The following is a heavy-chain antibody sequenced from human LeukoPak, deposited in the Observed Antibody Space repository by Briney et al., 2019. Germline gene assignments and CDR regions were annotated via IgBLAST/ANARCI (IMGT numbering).Heavy chain of an antibody. CDR1: GFTVSSNY. CDR2: IFAGGST. J-gene: IGHJ5*02. CDR3: ARVVRGVIHWFDP. D-gene: IGHD3-10*01. Sequence: SGKSLRLSCAASGFTVSSNYMSWVRQAPGKGLEWVSVIFAGGSTHYADSVKGRFTISRDNSKNTLYLQMNSLRAEDTAVYYCARVVRGVIHWFDPWGQGTLVTVFS. V-gene: IGHV3-53*01.